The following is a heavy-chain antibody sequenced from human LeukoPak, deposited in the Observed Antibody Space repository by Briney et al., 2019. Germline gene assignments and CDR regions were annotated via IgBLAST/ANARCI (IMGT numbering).Heavy chain of an antibody. CDR1: GFTFSSYS. V-gene: IGHV3-21*01. Sequence: GGSLRLSCAVSGFTFSSYSMNWVRLAPGKGLEWVSSISSTSTYIYYADSEKGRFTISRDNAKNSLYLQMNSLRAEDTAVYYCARDLRQLVRGAAFDVWGQGTMVTVSS. CDR2: ISSTSTYI. J-gene: IGHJ3*01. D-gene: IGHD6-6*01. CDR3: ARDLRQLVRGAAFDV.